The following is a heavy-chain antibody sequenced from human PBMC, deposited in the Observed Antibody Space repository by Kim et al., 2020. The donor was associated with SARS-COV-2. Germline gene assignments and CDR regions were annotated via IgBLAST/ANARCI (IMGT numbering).Heavy chain of an antibody. CDR1: GFTVSSYY. Sequence: GGSLRLSCAASGFTVSSYYMSWVRQAPGKGLEWVSAIYGSGGRSYSAAAVERLSTICNDTSNNPHYQQKSRRGDDATAYYCARDRLDY. CDR3: ARDRLDY. J-gene: IGHJ4*01. V-gene: IGHV3-23*01. CDR2: IYGSGGRS.